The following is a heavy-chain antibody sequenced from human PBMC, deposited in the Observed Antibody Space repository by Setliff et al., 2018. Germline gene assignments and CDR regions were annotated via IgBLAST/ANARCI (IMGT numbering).Heavy chain of an antibody. J-gene: IGHJ4*02. V-gene: IGHV4-34*12. D-gene: IGHD3-10*01. CDR2: LMPGRDT. CDR3: ARHATYYYGSGNLPFDS. Sequence: SETLSLTCAVYGDSLSGYYWRWIRQSPKKGLEWIGELMPGRDTLYSPSLESRLTITIDTSKSQFSLKLSSVTAADTAVYYCARHATYYYGSGNLPFDSWGQGNLVTVSS. CDR1: GDSLSGYY.